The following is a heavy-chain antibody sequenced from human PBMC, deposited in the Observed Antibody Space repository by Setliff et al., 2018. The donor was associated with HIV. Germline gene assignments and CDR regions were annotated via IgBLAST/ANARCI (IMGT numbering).Heavy chain of an antibody. CDR2: IIPIFGTA. J-gene: IGHJ6*03. D-gene: IGHD3-3*01. CDR3: ARGGGGDYNFWSGYYTGGGYYYMDV. CDR1: GGTPRGCA. Sequence: GASVKVSCKTSGGTPRGCAISWGRQAPGQGLEWMGGIIPIFGTANYAKKFQGRVTITTDESTSTAYMELSSLRSEDTAVYYCARGGGGDYNFWSGYYTGGGYYYMDVWGKGTTVTVSS. V-gene: IGHV1-69*05.